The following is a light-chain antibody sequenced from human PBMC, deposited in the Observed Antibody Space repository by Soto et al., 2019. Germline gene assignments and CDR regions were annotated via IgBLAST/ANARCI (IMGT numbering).Light chain of an antibody. CDR3: AAWDDSLSGYV. CDR1: SSYIGSKY. J-gene: IGLJ1*01. CDR2: RNH. V-gene: IGLV1-47*01. Sequence: QSVLTQPPSASGTPGQRVTISCSGSSSYIGSKYVYWYQQLPGTAPKLLIYRNHQRPSRISDRFSGSKSGTSASLAISGLRSEDEADYYCAAWDDSLSGYVFGTGTKLTVL.